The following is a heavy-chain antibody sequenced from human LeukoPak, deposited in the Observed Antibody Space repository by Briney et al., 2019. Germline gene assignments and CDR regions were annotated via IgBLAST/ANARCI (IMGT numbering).Heavy chain of an antibody. J-gene: IGHJ6*03. Sequence: GESLKISCKGSGYSFTSYRIGWVRQMPGKGLEWMGIIYPGDSDTRYSPSFQGQVTISADKSISTAYLQWSSLKASDTAMYYCARHVGFGELLSNYYYYYMDVWGKGTTVTISS. CDR1: GYSFTSYR. D-gene: IGHD3-10*01. CDR3: ARHVGFGELLSNYYYYYMDV. CDR2: IYPGDSDT. V-gene: IGHV5-51*01.